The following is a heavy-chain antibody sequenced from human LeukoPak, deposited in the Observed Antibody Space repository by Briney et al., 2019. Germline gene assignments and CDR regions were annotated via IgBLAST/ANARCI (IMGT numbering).Heavy chain of an antibody. J-gene: IGHJ4*02. Sequence: SVMVSCKASGGTFSSYAISWVRQAPGQGLEWMGGIIPIFGTANYAQKFQGRVTITTDESTSTAYMELSSLRSEDTAVYYCARERIGYSSSWEFDYWGQGTLVTVSS. V-gene: IGHV1-69*05. CDR3: ARERIGYSSSWEFDY. CDR1: GGTFSSYA. D-gene: IGHD6-6*01. CDR2: IIPIFGTA.